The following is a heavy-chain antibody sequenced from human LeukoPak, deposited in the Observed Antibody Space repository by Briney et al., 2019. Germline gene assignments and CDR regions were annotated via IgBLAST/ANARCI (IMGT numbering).Heavy chain of an antibody. CDR3: AKARSGWYLFDY. V-gene: IGHV3-23*01. CDR1: GFTFTNSA. Sequence: PGGSLRLSCAASGFTFTNSAMGWVPQAPGKGLVWVSSISASGGSTYYADSVKGRFTISRDNSKNTLYLQMNSLRVEDTAIYYCAKARSGWYLFDYWGQETLVTVSS. D-gene: IGHD6-19*01. CDR2: ISASGGST. J-gene: IGHJ4*02.